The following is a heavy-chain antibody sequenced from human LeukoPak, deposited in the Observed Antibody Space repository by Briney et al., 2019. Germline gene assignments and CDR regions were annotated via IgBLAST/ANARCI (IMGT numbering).Heavy chain of an antibody. CDR2: INPSGGST. V-gene: IGHV1-46*01. D-gene: IGHD5-18*01. CDR3: ARYIYGYLHY. J-gene: IGHJ4*02. Sequence: ASVKVSCKASVYTFTNYNIHWVRQAPGQGVEWMGIINPSGGSTSYAQKFQGRVTMTRDTSTSTVYMVLSSLRTEDTAVYYCARYIYGYLHYWGQGTLVTVSS. CDR1: VYTFTNYN.